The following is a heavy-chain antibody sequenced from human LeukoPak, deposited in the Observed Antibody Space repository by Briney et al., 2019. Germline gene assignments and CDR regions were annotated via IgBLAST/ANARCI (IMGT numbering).Heavy chain of an antibody. J-gene: IGHJ4*02. CDR3: ARAGQQLVRKDFDY. CDR1: GFTFSSCS. V-gene: IGHV3-21*05. Sequence: PGGSLRLSCAASGFTFSSCSMNWVRQAPGKGLEWVSYISSSSSYIYYADSVKGRFTISRDNAKNSLYLQMNSPRAEDTAVYYCARAGQQLVRKDFDYWGQGTLVTVSS. D-gene: IGHD6-13*01. CDR2: ISSSSSYI.